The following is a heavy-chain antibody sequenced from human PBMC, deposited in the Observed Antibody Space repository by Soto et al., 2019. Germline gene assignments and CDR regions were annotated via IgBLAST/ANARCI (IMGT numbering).Heavy chain of an antibody. Sequence: TLSLTCTVSGGSISSGGYYWSWIRQHPGKGLEWIGYIYYSGSTYYNPSLKSRVTISVDTSKNQFSLKLSSVTAADTAVYCCARDYYDYVWGSYPGDYWGQGTLVTVSS. CDR1: GGSISSGGYY. D-gene: IGHD3-16*02. V-gene: IGHV4-31*03. CDR2: IYYSGST. CDR3: ARDYYDYVWGSYPGDY. J-gene: IGHJ4*02.